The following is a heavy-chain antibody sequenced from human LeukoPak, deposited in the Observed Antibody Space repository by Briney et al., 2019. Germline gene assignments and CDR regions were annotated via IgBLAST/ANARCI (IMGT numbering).Heavy chain of an antibody. CDR1: GYSISSGYY. CDR3: ARGRTYDYVWGSYRQGPLDY. CDR2: INHSGST. V-gene: IGHV4-34*01. J-gene: IGHJ4*02. D-gene: IGHD3-16*02. Sequence: SETLSLTCAVSGYSISSGYYWSWIRQPPGKGLEWIGEINHSGSTNYNPSLKSRVTISVDTSKNQFSLKLSSVTAADTAVYYCARGRTYDYVWGSYRQGPLDYWGQGTLVTVSS.